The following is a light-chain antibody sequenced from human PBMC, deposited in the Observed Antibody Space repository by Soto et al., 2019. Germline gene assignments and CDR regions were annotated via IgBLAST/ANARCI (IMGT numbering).Light chain of an antibody. CDR1: QSISDW. V-gene: IGKV1-5*03. CDR3: QQYNRFPCT. Sequence: DIQMTQSPSTLSASVGDRVTITCRASQSISDWLAWYQQRSGNAPKLLLYKASSLQSGVPPRFSGSRSGTEFTLPIISLQHADFATYYCQQYNRFPCTFGQGTKLEIK. J-gene: IGKJ2*02. CDR2: KAS.